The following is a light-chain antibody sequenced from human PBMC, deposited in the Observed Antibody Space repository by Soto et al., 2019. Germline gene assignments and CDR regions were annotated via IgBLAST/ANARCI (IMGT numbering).Light chain of an antibody. CDR1: QSVRNNY. CDR2: EAA. V-gene: IGKV3-20*01. Sequence: EILLTQSPGTLSLSPGETATLSCRASQSVRNNYLAGYQQRPAQPPRLLMYEAATRASGIPDRFSGSVSGTDFTLTIRRLEPEDFALYFCQQYETSPVTFGGGTKVEI. CDR3: QQYETSPVT. J-gene: IGKJ4*01.